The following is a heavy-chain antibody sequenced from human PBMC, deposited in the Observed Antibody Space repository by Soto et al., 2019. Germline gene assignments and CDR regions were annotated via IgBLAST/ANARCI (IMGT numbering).Heavy chain of an antibody. CDR1: GFTFSYAW. J-gene: IGHJ4*02. V-gene: IGHV3-15*07. Sequence: EVQLVESGGDLAKPGGSLRLSCAVSGFTFSYAWMNWVRQAPGKGLEWVGRIKSKTDGGTTDYAAPVKGRVTISREDSRKMVFLQMNSLGTEDTAVYYGATGRGGVLCWGQGTRVTVSP. CDR3: ATGRGGVLC. D-gene: IGHD3-10*01. CDR2: IKSKTDGGTT.